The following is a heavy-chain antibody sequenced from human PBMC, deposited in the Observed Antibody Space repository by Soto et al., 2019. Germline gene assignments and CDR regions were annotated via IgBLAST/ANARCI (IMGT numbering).Heavy chain of an antibody. CDR1: GYSFTRYG. J-gene: IGHJ6*02. V-gene: IGHV1-18*01. Sequence: QVQLVQSGAEVKYPGASVKVSCKASGYSFTRYGIGWARQAPGQGLEWMGWINAYNGNTNYAQNLQGRLTLTTDTSTTTAYMELRSLRSNDTAIYYCAMVDVYVTPSPQDVWGQGTTVTVSS. D-gene: IGHD3-16*01. CDR3: AMVDVYVTPSPQDV. CDR2: INAYNGNT.